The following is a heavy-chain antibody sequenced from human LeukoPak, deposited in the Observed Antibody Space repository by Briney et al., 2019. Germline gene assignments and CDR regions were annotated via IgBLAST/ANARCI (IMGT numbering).Heavy chain of an antibody. CDR2: ITASGGNT. D-gene: IGHD5-18*01. CDR3: AKGNGYSYGRYYFDY. Sequence: GGSLSLSCAASGFTFSSYAMGWVRQAPGKGLEWVSAITASGGNTYYADSVKGRFTISRDNSKNTLYLQVNSMRAEDTAVYYCAKGNGYSYGRYYFDYWGQGTLVTVSS. V-gene: IGHV3-23*01. CDR1: GFTFSSYA. J-gene: IGHJ4*02.